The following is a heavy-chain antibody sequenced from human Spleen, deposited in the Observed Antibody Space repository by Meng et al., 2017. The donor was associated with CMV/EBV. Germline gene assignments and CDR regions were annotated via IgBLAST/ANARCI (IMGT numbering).Heavy chain of an antibody. CDR3: ANWNYPN. CDR2: VNPDFGSA. Sequence: ASVKVSCKASGYRFKNNDIHWVRQAPGQGLEWMGWVNPDFGSATYAQKFQGRVTMTRDTSIDTAYMELNSLTSEDTAVYYCANWNYPNWGQGTLVTVSS. D-gene: IGHD1-7*01. J-gene: IGHJ4*02. CDR1: GYRFKNND. V-gene: IGHV1-8*01.